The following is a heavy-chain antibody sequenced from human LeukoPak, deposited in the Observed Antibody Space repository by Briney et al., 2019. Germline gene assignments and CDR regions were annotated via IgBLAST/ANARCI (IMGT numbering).Heavy chain of an antibody. CDR1: GYRFTNYW. CDR2: IYPGDSDT. J-gene: IGHJ4*02. V-gene: IGHV5-51*01. Sequence: GESLKISCKGSGYRFTNYWIGGVRQMPGKGLEWMGIIYPGDSDTRYSPSFQGQVTISADKSINSAYLQWSSLKASDTAVFYCARRYCSGDNCYSGFDYWGQGTLVTVSS. D-gene: IGHD2-15*01. CDR3: ARRYCSGDNCYSGFDY.